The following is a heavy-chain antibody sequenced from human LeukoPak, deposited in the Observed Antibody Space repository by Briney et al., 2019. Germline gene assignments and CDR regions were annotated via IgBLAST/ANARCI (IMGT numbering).Heavy chain of an antibody. CDR2: INPSGGST. Sequence: ASVKVSCKASGYTFTSYYMHWVRQAPGQGLEWMGIINPSGGSTSYAQKFQGRVTMTRDTSTSTVYMELSSLRSEDTAVYYCARDLIELLWFGERYFDLWGRGTLVTVSS. CDR3: ARDLIELLWFGERYFDL. J-gene: IGHJ2*01. V-gene: IGHV1-46*01. CDR1: GYTFTSYY. D-gene: IGHD3-10*01.